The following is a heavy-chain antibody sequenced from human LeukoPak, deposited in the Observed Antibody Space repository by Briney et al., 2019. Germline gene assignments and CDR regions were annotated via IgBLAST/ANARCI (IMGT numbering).Heavy chain of an antibody. Sequence: GASVKVSCKASGYTFTSYGISWVRQAPGQGLEWMGWISAYNGNANYAQKLQGRVTMTTDTSTSTAYMELRSLRSDDTAVYYCARVSYYYGSGSYYSRRPFDYWGQGTLVTVSS. J-gene: IGHJ4*02. CDR1: GYTFTSYG. CDR2: ISAYNGNA. D-gene: IGHD3-10*01. CDR3: ARVSYYYGSGSYYSRRPFDY. V-gene: IGHV1-18*01.